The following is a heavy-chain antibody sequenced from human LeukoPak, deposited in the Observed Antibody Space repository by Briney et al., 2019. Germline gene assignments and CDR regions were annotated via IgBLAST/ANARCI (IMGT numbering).Heavy chain of an antibody. V-gene: IGHV1-18*01. CDR3: ARGRLDSSSWYGADAFDI. Sequence: GASVKVSCKASGYTFTSYGISWVRRAPGQGLEWMGRISAYNGNTNYAQKLQGRVTMTTDTSTSTAYMELRSLRSDDTAVYYCARGRLDSSSWYGADAFDIWGQGTMVTVSS. J-gene: IGHJ3*02. D-gene: IGHD6-13*01. CDR1: GYTFTSYG. CDR2: ISAYNGNT.